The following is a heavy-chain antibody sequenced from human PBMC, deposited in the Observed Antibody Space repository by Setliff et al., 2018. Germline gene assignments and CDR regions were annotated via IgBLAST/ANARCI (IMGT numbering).Heavy chain of an antibody. J-gene: IGHJ4*01. CDR2: IHASGSP. Sequence: NPSETLSLTCTVPGGSITRGSFYWSWIRQPAGKKLEWIGRIHASGSPDYNPSFKSRVTISRDTSTNQFSLKLGSVTAADTAVYYCAREQYFDWFFEDWGHGTLVTVSS. V-gene: IGHV4-61*02. CDR1: GGSITRGSFY. CDR3: AREQYFDWFFED. D-gene: IGHD3-9*01.